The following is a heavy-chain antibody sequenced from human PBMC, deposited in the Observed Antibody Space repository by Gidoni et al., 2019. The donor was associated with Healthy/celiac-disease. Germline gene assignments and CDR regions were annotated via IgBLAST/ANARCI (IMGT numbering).Heavy chain of an antibody. D-gene: IGHD6-19*01. Sequence: EVQLLESGGGLVQPGGSLRLSCAASGFTFSSYAMSWVRQAPGKGLEWVSDISGSGGSTYYADSVKGRFTISRDNSKNTLYLQMNSLRAEDTAVYYCAKGGWGQWLGFDYWGQGTLVTVSS. CDR2: ISGSGGST. J-gene: IGHJ4*02. CDR1: GFTFSSYA. V-gene: IGHV3-23*01. CDR3: AKGGWGQWLGFDY.